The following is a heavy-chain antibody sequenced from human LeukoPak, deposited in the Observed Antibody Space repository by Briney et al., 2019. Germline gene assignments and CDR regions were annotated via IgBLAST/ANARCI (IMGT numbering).Heavy chain of an antibody. D-gene: IGHD3-22*01. J-gene: IGHJ3*02. Sequence: GASVKVSCKASGYTFTGYYMHWVRQAPGQGLEWMGWINPNSGGTNYAQKFQGRVTMTRDTSTSTAYMELSRLRSDDTAVYYCARDSYYDSSGYYYDAFDIWGQGTMVTVSS. CDR3: ARDSYYDSSGYYYDAFDI. CDR2: INPNSGGT. V-gene: IGHV1-2*02. CDR1: GYTFTGYY.